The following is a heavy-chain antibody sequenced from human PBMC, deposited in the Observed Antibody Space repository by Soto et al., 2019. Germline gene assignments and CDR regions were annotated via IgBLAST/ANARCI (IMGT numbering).Heavy chain of an antibody. V-gene: IGHV4-39*01. CDR1: GGSISSSSYY. D-gene: IGHD2-8*01. J-gene: IGHJ4*02. CDR2: IYYSGST. CDR3: ARHSVDGHYFDY. Sequence: QLQLQESGPGLVKPSETLSLTCTVSGGSISSSSYYWGWIRQPPGKGLEWIGSIYYSGSTYYNPSLKSRVTISVDTSKNQFSLKLSSVTAADTAVYYCARHSVDGHYFDYWGQGTLVTVSS.